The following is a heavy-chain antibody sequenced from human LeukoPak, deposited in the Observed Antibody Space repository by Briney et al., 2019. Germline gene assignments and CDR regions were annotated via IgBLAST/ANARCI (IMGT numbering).Heavy chain of an antibody. J-gene: IGHJ2*01. CDR3: ARLTEVAPTRPQGFDL. V-gene: IGHV3-48*03. Sequence: GGSLRLSCAASGFIFSNYEMNWVRQAPGKGLEGVSYISSRGGAIYYADSLKGRFTTSRDNAKNSLYLQMSSLRAEDTAVYYCARLTEVAPTRPQGFDLWGRGTLVTVSS. CDR1: GFIFSNYE. CDR2: ISSRGGAI. D-gene: IGHD5-12*01.